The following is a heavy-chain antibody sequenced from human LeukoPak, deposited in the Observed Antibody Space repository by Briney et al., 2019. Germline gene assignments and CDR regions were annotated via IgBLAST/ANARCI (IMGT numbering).Heavy chain of an antibody. Sequence: ASVKVSCKASGYTFTGYYMHWVRQAPGQGLEWMGWINPNSGGTNYAQKFQGRVTITADESTSTAYMELSSLRSEDTAVYYCASGLERGLPAAPARWFDPWGQGTLVTVSS. V-gene: IGHV1-2*02. D-gene: IGHD2-2*01. J-gene: IGHJ5*02. CDR1: GYTFTGYY. CDR2: INPNSGGT. CDR3: ASGLERGLPAAPARWFDP.